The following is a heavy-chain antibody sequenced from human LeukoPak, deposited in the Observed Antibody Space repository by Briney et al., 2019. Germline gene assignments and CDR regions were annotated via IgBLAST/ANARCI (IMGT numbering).Heavy chain of an antibody. Sequence: PGGSLRLSCAASGFTFSDYYMSWIRQAPGKGLEWVSYISSSGSTIYYADSVKGRFTISRDNAKNSLYLQMNSLRAEDTAVYYCAGVRSVTIAIRYWGQGTLVTVSS. D-gene: IGHD3-3*01. CDR1: GFTFSDYY. CDR3: AGVRSVTIAIRY. CDR2: ISSSGSTI. J-gene: IGHJ4*02. V-gene: IGHV3-11*01.